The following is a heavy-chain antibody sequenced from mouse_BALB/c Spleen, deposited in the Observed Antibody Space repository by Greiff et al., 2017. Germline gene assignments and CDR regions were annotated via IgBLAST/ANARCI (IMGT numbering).Heavy chain of an antibody. CDR1: GFTFSSYA. D-gene: IGHD2-2*01. J-gene: IGHJ3*01. V-gene: IGHV5-6-5*01. Sequence: EVKLMESGGGLVKPGGSLKLSCAASGFTFSSYAMSWVRQTTEKRLEWVAAISSGGSNYYPDSVKGRFTISRDNARNILYLQMSSLRSEDTAMYYCARVDGYDRVAYWGQGTLVTVSA. CDR3: ARVDGYDRVAY. CDR2: ISSGGSN.